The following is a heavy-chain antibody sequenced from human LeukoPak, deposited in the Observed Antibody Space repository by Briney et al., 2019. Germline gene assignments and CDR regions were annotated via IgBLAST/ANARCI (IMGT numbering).Heavy chain of an antibody. CDR1: GFTFDDYG. Sequence: PEGSLRLSCAASGFTFDDYGMSWVRQAPGKGLEWVSGINWNGGSTGYADSVKGRFTISRDNAKNSLYLQMNSLRAEDTALYYCARGYYAMYYFDYWGQGTLVTVSS. D-gene: IGHD3-10*01. CDR3: ARGYYAMYYFDY. CDR2: INWNGGST. J-gene: IGHJ4*02. V-gene: IGHV3-20*04.